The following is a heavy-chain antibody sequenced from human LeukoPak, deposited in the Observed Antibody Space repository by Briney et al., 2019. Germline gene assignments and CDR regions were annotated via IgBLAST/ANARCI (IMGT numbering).Heavy chain of an antibody. D-gene: IGHD1-1*01. Sequence: ASVKVSCKASGYTFTGYYMHWVRQAPGEELEWMGWINPHNGDAYYVQKLQGRVTMTGDTSTSTAHMELSRLRSDDTAVYYCARDRIAGTRGDYGMDVWGQGTTVTVSS. CDR2: INPHNGDA. J-gene: IGHJ6*02. CDR3: ARDRIAGTRGDYGMDV. V-gene: IGHV1-2*02. CDR1: GYTFTGYY.